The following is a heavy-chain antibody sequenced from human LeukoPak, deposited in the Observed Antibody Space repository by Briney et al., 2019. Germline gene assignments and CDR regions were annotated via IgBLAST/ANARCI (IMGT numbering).Heavy chain of an antibody. CDR2: INPNSGGT. CDR1: GYTFTGYY. Sequence: ASVKVSCKASGYTFTGYYMHWVRQAPGQGLEWMGWINPNSGGTNYAQKFQGGVTMTRDTSISTGYMELSRLRSDDTAVYYCARPRKQWLATDGFDYWGQGTLVTVSS. CDR3: ARPRKQWLATDGFDY. V-gene: IGHV1-2*02. J-gene: IGHJ4*02. D-gene: IGHD6-19*01.